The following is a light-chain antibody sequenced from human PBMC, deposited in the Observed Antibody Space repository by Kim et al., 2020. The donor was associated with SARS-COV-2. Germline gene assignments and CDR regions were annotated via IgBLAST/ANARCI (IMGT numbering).Light chain of an antibody. CDR1: QGISSS. Sequence: ASTGDRITLTCRASQGISSSFAWYQQKPGKAPKLLIYAASTLQSGVPSRFSGSGSGADFTLTITCLQSEDFATYYCQQYYSYPGTFGQGTKVDIK. V-gene: IGKV1-8*01. CDR2: AAS. CDR3: QQYYSYPGT. J-gene: IGKJ1*01.